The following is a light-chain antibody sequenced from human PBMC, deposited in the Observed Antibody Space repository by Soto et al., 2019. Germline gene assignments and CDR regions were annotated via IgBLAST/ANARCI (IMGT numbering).Light chain of an antibody. CDR3: QVWDSGPDHVV. V-gene: IGLV3-21*02. CDR2: DDT. J-gene: IGLJ2*01. CDR1: NIGSKS. Sequence: SYELTQYPSMSVAPGQTATITCGGNNIGSKSVQWYQQKSGQAPVLVVYDDTDRPSGIPERFSGSNSGNTATLTISRVEAEDEADYSCQVWDSGPDHVVFGGGTKLTVL.